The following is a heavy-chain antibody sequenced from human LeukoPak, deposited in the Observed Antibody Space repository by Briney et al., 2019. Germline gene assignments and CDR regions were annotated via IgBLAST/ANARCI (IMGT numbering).Heavy chain of an antibody. J-gene: IGHJ4*02. CDR1: GFTVSSNY. V-gene: IGHV3-9*01. CDR2: ISWNSGSI. CDR3: AKTNGYYDSSGGGEVDY. D-gene: IGHD3-22*01. Sequence: GGSLRLSCAASGFTVSSNYMSWVRQAPGKGLEWVSGISWNSGSIGYADSVKGRFTISRDNAKNSLYLQMNSLRAEDAALCYCAKTNGYYDSSGGGEVDYWGQGTLVTVSS.